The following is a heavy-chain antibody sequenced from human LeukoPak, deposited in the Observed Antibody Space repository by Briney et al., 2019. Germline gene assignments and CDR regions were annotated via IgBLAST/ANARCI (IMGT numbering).Heavy chain of an antibody. V-gene: IGHV4-30-2*01. CDR1: GGSIGSGGYS. J-gene: IGHJ4*02. Sequence: SQTLSLTWAVAGGSIGSGGYSWSWIRQPPGKGLEWIGYIYDSGSTYYNPSLKSRVTISVDRSKNQFSLKLSSVTAADTAVYYCARGRTTVVTPYYFDYWGQGTLVTVSS. CDR3: ARGRTTVVTPYYFDY. CDR2: IYDSGST. D-gene: IGHD4-23*01.